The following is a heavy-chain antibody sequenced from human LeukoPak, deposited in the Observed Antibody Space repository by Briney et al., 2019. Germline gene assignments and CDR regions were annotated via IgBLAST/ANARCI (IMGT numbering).Heavy chain of an antibody. J-gene: IGHJ4*02. CDR2: IYYSGST. D-gene: IGHD1-26*01. CDR3: ARETYGSYLFDY. CDR1: GGSISSYY. V-gene: IGHV4-59*12. Sequence: PSETLSLTCTVSGGSISSYYWSWIRQPPGRGLEWIGYIYYSGSTNYNPSLKSRVTISVDTSKNQFSLKLSSVTAADTAVYYCARETYGSYLFDYWGQGTLVTVSS.